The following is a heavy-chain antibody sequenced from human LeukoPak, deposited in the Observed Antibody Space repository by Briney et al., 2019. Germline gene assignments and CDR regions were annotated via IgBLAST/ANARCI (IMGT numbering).Heavy chain of an antibody. D-gene: IGHD5-18*01. CDR1: GGTFSSYA. CDR3: SMEKRGYSYAKTGDFDY. V-gene: IGHV1-69*05. Sequence: SVKVSCKASGGTFSSYAISWVRQAPGQGLEWMGGIIPIFGTANYAQKFQGRVTITTDESTSTAYMELSSLRSEDTAVYYCSMEKRGYSYAKTGDFDYWGQGTLVTVSS. J-gene: IGHJ4*02. CDR2: IIPIFGTA.